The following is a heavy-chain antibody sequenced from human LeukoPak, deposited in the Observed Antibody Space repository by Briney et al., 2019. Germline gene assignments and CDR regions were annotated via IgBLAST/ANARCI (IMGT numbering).Heavy chain of an antibody. CDR2: ISTSGTTI. D-gene: IGHD6-19*01. V-gene: IGHV3-11*04. Sequence: KSGGSLRLSCAASGFTFSDYYMSWIRQAPGKGLDWVSYISTSGTTIFYADSVKGRFTISRDNAKNSLYLQMNSLRAEDTAVYYCARASVAVAAAGHGVDYWGQGTLVTVSS. CDR1: GFTFSDYY. J-gene: IGHJ4*02. CDR3: ARASVAVAAAGHGVDY.